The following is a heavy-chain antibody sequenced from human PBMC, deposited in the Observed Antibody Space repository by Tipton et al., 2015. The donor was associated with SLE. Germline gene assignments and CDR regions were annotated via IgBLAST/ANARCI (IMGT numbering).Heavy chain of an antibody. CDR3: ASLDYGDYEYFDL. Sequence: SLRLSCAASGFTFSSYAMHRVRQAPGKGLEYVSAISSNGGSTYYANSVKGRFTISRDNSKNTLYLQMGSLRAEDMAVYYCASLDYGDYEYFDLWGRGTLVTVSS. CDR2: ISSNGGST. J-gene: IGHJ2*01. CDR1: GFTFSSYA. V-gene: IGHV3-64*01. D-gene: IGHD4-17*01.